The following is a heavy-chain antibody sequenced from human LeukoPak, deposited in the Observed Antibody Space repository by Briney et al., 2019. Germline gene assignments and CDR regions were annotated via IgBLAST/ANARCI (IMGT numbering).Heavy chain of an antibody. CDR3: ASGGIVVVPAAIRWHYYGMDV. V-gene: IGHV1-2*02. CDR1: GYTFTGYY. Sequence: GASVKVSCKASGYTFTGYYMHWVRQAPGXXXXWMGWINPNSGGTNYAQKFQGRVTMTRDTSISTAYMELSRLRSDDTAVYYCASGGIVVVPAAIRWHYYGMDVWGQGTTVTVSS. D-gene: IGHD2-2*02. CDR2: INPNSGGT. J-gene: IGHJ6*02.